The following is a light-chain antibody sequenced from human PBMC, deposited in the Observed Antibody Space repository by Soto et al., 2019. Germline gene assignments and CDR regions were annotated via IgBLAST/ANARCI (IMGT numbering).Light chain of an antibody. CDR3: QSYDSSLSGV. J-gene: IGLJ2*01. CDR2: GNS. V-gene: IGLV1-40*01. CDR1: RSNIGAGYD. Sequence: QSVLTQPPSVSGAPGQRVTISCTGSRSNIGAGYDVHWYQQLPGTAPKLLIYGNSNRPSGVPDRFSGSKSGTSASLAITGLQAEDEADYYWQSYDSSLSGVFGGGTKVTVL.